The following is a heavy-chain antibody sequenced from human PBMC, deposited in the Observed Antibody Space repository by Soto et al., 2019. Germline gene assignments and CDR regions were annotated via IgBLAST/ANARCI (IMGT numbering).Heavy chain of an antibody. Sequence: QVQLVQSGAEAKRPGSSVKVSCKASGGTFSSYAISWVRQAPGQGLEWLGGIIPSFGTGNYQQTFQGRLTITADESTSTVYMELIGLTSGDTAVYYCARERGGYNRGDFEFWGQGTLVTVSS. CDR3: ARERGGYNRGDFEF. CDR2: IIPSFGTG. CDR1: GGTFSSYA. D-gene: IGHD5-12*01. J-gene: IGHJ4*02. V-gene: IGHV1-69*01.